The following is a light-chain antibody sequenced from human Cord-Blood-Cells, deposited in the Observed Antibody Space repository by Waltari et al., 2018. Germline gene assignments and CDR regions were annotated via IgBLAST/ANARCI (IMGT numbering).Light chain of an antibody. CDR3: MQALQTPLT. Sequence: DIVMTQSPLSLPVTPGEPASISCRSSQSLLHSNGYNYLDWYLPKPGQSPQLLIYLGSNRASGVPDRFSGSGSGTDFTLKISRVEAEDVGVYYCMQALQTPLTFGPGTKVDIK. CDR2: LGS. J-gene: IGKJ3*01. CDR1: QSLLHSNGYNY. V-gene: IGKV2-28*01.